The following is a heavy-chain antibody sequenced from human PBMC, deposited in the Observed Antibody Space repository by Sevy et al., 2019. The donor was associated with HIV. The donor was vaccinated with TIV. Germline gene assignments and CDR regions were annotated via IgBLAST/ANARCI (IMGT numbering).Heavy chain of an antibody. V-gene: IGHV1-69*13. D-gene: IGHD3-22*01. J-gene: IGHJ4*02. CDR3: ALAAQVTMKVAGGFFEY. CDR2: ISPIFGTT. Sequence: ASVKVSCKASGGTFSRYPFSWVRQAPGQGLEWMGGISPIFGTTNYAQKFQGRVTITADESTSTAYMELSSLRSEDTAVYYCALAAQVTMKVAGGFFEYWGQGTLVTVSS. CDR1: GGTFSRYP.